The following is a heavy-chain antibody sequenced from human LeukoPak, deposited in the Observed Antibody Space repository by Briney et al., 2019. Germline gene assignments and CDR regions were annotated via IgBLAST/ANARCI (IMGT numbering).Heavy chain of an antibody. D-gene: IGHD5-18*01. J-gene: IGHJ4*02. CDR2: MYYSGST. CDR1: GGSISTSSYY. Sequence: PSETLSLTCTVSGGSISTSSYYWGWIRQPPGKGLEWIGSMYYSGSTYYNPSLQSRVTISVDRSKNQFSLRLTSVTAADTAVYYCARQGGLWLRAPFDYWGQGTLVTVSS. V-gene: IGHV4-39*01. CDR3: ARQGGLWLRAPFDY.